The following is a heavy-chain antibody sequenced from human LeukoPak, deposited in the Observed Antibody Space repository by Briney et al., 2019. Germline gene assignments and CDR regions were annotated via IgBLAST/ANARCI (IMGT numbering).Heavy chain of an antibody. V-gene: IGHV3-7*01. Sequence: PGGSLRLSCAASGFTFSNYWMSWVRQAPGKGLEWVANIRQDGSDKFYVDSVKGRFTISRDNAQNSLYLQMNSLRAEDTAVYYCARDPGDVAAAHGAFDIWGQGTMVTVSS. J-gene: IGHJ3*02. D-gene: IGHD2-15*01. CDR1: GFTFSNYW. CDR2: IRQDGSDK. CDR3: ARDPGDVAAAHGAFDI.